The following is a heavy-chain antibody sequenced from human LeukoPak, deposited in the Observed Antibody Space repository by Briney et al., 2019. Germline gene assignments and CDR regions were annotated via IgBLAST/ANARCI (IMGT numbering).Heavy chain of an antibody. CDR3: ARQRIAAGFYFDY. Sequence: SQTLSLTCTVSGGSISSGGYYWSWIRQHPGRGLEWVGYISYSGSTNYNPSLKSRVTISVDTSKNQFSLKLSSVTAADTAVYYCARQRIAAGFYFDYWGQGTLVTVSS. D-gene: IGHD6-13*01. CDR2: ISYSGST. V-gene: IGHV4-31*03. CDR1: GGSISSGGYY. J-gene: IGHJ4*02.